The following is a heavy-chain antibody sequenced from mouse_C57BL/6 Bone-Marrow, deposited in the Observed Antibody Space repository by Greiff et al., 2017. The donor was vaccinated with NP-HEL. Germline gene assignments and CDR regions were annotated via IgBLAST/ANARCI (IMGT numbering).Heavy chain of an antibody. CDR1: GFTFSNYW. CDR3: PYYCGSSYDYLDY. Sequence: EVQGVESGGGLVQPGGSMKLSCVASGFTFSNYWMNWVRQSPEQGLEWVAQIRLKSDNYATHYADSVKGRFTISRDDSKSSFYLQMNNLSAEATGIYYCPYYCGSSYDYLDYWGQGTTLTVSS. V-gene: IGHV6-3*01. CDR2: IRLKSDNYAT. D-gene: IGHD1-1*01. J-gene: IGHJ2*01.